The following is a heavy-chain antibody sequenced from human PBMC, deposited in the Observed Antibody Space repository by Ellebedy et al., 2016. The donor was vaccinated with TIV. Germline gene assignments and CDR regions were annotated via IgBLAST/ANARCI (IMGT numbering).Heavy chain of an antibody. D-gene: IGHD1-26*01. CDR2: INQDGSQK. CDR3: VRDKIVGATIFDY. Sequence: GGSLRLXXAASGFTFSTYWMHWVRQAPGKGLEWVANINQDGSQKYYVDSVKGRFTISRDNAKNSLYLQMNSLRAEDTAVYYCVRDKIVGATIFDYWGQGTLVTVSS. V-gene: IGHV3-7*01. J-gene: IGHJ4*02. CDR1: GFTFSTYW.